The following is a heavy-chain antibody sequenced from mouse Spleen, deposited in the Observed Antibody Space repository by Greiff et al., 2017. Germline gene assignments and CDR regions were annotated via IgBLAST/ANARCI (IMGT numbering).Heavy chain of an antibody. J-gene: IGHJ2*01. CDR2: ICRGGST. V-gene: IGHV2-5*01. D-gene: IGHD1-2*01. CDR3: AKGREADGPIDY. Sequence: QVQLQQSGPGLVQPSQSLSITCTVSGFSLTSYGVHWVRQSPGKGLEWLGVICRGGSTDYNAAFMSRLSIIKDNSKSQVFFKMSSLQADDTAIYYCAKGREADGPIDYWGQGTTLTVSS. CDR1: GFSLTSYG.